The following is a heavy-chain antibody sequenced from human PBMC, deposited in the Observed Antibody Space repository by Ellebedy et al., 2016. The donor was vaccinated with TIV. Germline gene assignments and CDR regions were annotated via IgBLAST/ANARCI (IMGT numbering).Heavy chain of an antibody. D-gene: IGHD5-18*01. CDR2: INHSGST. CDR3: ARQRGYSYKYYYYGMDV. J-gene: IGHJ6*02. Sequence: SQTLSLTXXVYGGSFSGYYWSWIRQPPGKGLEWIGEINHSGSTNYNPSLKSRVTISVDTSKNQFSLKLSSVTAADTAVYYCARQRGYSYKYYYYGMDVWGQGTTVTVSS. V-gene: IGHV4-34*01. CDR1: GGSFSGYY.